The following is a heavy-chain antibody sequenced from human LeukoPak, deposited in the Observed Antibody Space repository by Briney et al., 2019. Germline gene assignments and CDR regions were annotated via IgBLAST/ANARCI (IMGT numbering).Heavy chain of an antibody. D-gene: IGHD2-21*02. CDR3: RICGGDCSLIDH. Sequence: GGSLRLSCAASGFIVRSNYMDRVRQAPGKGLEWVSVVYRGDGTNYADSVKGRFTISRDSSKNTMYLQMNSLRAEDTAVYYCRICGGDCSLIDHWGQGALVTVSS. V-gene: IGHV3-53*01. CDR1: GFIVRSNY. CDR2: VYRGDGT. J-gene: IGHJ4*02.